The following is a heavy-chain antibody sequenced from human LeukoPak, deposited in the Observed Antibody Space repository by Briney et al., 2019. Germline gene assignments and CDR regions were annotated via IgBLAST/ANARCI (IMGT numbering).Heavy chain of an antibody. D-gene: IGHD6-19*01. CDR3: ARDSSGWSHPFDY. J-gene: IGHJ4*02. V-gene: IGHV1-18*01. Sequence: GSSVKVSCKASGGTFSSYAISWVRQAPGQGLEWMGWISAYNGNTNYAQKLQGRVTMTTDTSTSTAYMELRSLRSDDTAVYYCARDSSGWSHPFDYWGQGTLVTVSS. CDR1: GGTFSSYA. CDR2: ISAYNGNT.